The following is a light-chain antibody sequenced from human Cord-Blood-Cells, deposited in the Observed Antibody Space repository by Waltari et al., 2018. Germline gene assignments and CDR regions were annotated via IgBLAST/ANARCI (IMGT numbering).Light chain of an antibody. CDR1: SLRSYY. Sequence: SSELTQDPAVSVALGQTVRITCQGDSLRSYYASWYQQKPGQAPVLGIYGKNNRPSGIPDRFSGSSSGNTASLTITGAQAKDEADYYCNSRDSSGNHVVFGGGTKLTVL. CDR3: NSRDSSGNHVV. J-gene: IGLJ2*01. V-gene: IGLV3-19*01. CDR2: GKN.